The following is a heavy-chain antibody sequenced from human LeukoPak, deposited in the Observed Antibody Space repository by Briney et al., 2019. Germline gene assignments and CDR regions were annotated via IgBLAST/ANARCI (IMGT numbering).Heavy chain of an antibody. CDR3: ARGEHGSNCDC. CDR1: GFTFSTYS. CDR2: ISSSSSTI. J-gene: IGHJ4*02. D-gene: IGHD2-15*01. Sequence: PGGSLRLSCAASGFTFSTYSMNWVRQAPGKGLEWVSYISSSSSTIYYADSVKGRFTISRDIAKNSLYLQMNGLRAEDTAVYYCARGEHGSNCDCWGQGTLVTVSS. V-gene: IGHV3-48*01.